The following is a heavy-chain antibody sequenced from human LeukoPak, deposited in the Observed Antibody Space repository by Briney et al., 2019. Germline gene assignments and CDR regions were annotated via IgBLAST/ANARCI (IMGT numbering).Heavy chain of an antibody. Sequence: GGSLRLSCAASGFTFDDYGMSWVRQAPGKGLEWVSGTNWNGARTGYADSVKGRFIISRDNAKNSLYLQMNSLRAEDTAVYYCAKVRTMIAVAFDIWGQGTMVTVSS. V-gene: IGHV3-20*04. J-gene: IGHJ3*02. CDR1: GFTFDDYG. CDR3: AKVRTMIAVAFDI. D-gene: IGHD3-22*01. CDR2: TNWNGART.